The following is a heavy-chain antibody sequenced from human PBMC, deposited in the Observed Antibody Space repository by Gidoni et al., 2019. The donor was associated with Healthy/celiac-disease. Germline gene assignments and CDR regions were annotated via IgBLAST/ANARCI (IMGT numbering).Heavy chain of an antibody. D-gene: IGHD3-10*01. CDR1: GFNFSRIA. V-gene: IGHV3-23*01. Sequence: EVPLLESGGGLVQPAGSMRLSWTDSGFNFSRIALSWVRQAPGKGLEWVAASSGSGGSTYYADSVKGRFTSSRDNSKNTLYLQMNSLRAEDTAVYYCAKDRVPYGAGSYYPGAFDIWGQGRMVTVAS. CDR2: SSGSGGST. CDR3: AKDRVPYGAGSYYPGAFDI. J-gene: IGHJ3*02.